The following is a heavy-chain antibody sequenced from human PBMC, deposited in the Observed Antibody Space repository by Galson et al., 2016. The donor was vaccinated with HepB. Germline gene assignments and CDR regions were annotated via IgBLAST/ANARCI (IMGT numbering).Heavy chain of an antibody. CDR2: IYSGDSDT. CDR1: GYSFSNYW. CDR3: ARKGNFDTLYYGLDV. V-gene: IGHV5-51*01. J-gene: IGHJ6*02. D-gene: IGHD3-22*01. Sequence: QSGAEVKKPGESLRISCKTSGYSFSNYWIAWVRQMPGKGLEWMGIIYSGDSDTRYSPSFQGQVTISADKSIRTSYLQWTRLKASDTAVYYCARKGNFDTLYYGLDVWGQGTTVTVSS.